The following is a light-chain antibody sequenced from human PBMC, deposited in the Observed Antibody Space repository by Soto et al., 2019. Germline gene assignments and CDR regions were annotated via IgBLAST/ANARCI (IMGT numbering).Light chain of an antibody. CDR3: HQRSSWPIT. Sequence: FVLTQSPATLSLSPGERPTLSCRASQSVSNYLAWYQEKPGQAPRLLIYDAFNRATGIPARFSGSGSGTDFTLTISSLEPEDFAVYYCHQRSSWPITFGQGTRLEIK. CDR2: DAF. J-gene: IGKJ5*01. CDR1: QSVSNY. V-gene: IGKV3-11*01.